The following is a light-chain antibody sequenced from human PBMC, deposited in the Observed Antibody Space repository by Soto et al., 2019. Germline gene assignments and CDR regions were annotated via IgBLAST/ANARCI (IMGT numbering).Light chain of an antibody. CDR1: NSDVGAYEF. CDR3: CSYSSSSTLV. CDR2: EVS. V-gene: IGLV2-14*01. Sequence: ALTQPASVSGSLGQSITIACTGTNSDVGAYEFVSWYRHHPGKAPQLIIYEVSNRPSGVSNRFSGSKSGNTASLTISGLQAEDEAHYYCCSYSSSSTLVFGTGTEVTVL. J-gene: IGLJ1*01.